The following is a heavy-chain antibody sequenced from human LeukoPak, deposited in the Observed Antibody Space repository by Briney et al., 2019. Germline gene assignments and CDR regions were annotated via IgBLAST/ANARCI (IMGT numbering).Heavy chain of an antibody. CDR3: ARDGYNYGLDY. D-gene: IGHD5-18*01. Sequence: SETLSLTCAVYGGSFSGYYWSWIRQPPGKGLEWIGEINHSGSTNYNPSLKSRVTISVDTSKNQLSLKLSSVTAADTAVYYCARDGYNYGLDYWGQGTLVTVSS. CDR1: GGSFSGYY. V-gene: IGHV4-34*01. J-gene: IGHJ4*02. CDR2: INHSGST.